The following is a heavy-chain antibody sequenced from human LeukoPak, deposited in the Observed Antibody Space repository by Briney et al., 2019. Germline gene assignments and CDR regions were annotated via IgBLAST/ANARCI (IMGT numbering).Heavy chain of an antibody. D-gene: IGHD2/OR15-2a*01. CDR3: AKSHSLEYRGYFDY. Sequence: GGSLRLSCAASGFTFSGHWMYWLRQAPGKGLAWVSRINGDGSATNYAGSMKGRFTISRGNSKNTLYLLMNELSAEDTAVYYCAKSHSLEYRGYFDYWGQGTLVTVSS. J-gene: IGHJ4*02. V-gene: IGHV3-74*01. CDR2: INGDGSAT. CDR1: GFTFSGHW.